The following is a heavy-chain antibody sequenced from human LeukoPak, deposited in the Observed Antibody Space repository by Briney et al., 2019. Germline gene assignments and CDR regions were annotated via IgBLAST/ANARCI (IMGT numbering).Heavy chain of an antibody. CDR1: GGSISSYY. CDR2: IYYSGST. Sequence: SETLSLTCTVSGGSISSYYWSWIRQPPGKGLEWIGYIYYSGSTNYNPSLKSRVTISVDTSKNQFSLKLSSVTAADTAVYYCARDCGNSYDQRVDGAFDIWGQGTMVTVSS. CDR3: ARDCGNSYDQRVDGAFDI. J-gene: IGHJ3*02. V-gene: IGHV4-59*01. D-gene: IGHD5-18*01.